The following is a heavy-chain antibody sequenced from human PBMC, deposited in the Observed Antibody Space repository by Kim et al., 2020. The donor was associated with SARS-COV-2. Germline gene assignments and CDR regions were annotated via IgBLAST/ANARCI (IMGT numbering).Heavy chain of an antibody. CDR1: GFTFSSYD. V-gene: IGHV3-13*01. CDR3: ASPLSPRRNTVTTCLPFGY. Sequence: GGSLRLSCAASGFTFSSYDMHWVRQATGKGLEWVSAIGTAGDTYYPGSVKGRFTISRENAKNSLYLQMNSLRAGDTAVYYCASPLSPRRNTVTTCLPFGYWGQGTLVTVSS. D-gene: IGHD4-17*01. J-gene: IGHJ4*02. CDR2: IGTAGDT.